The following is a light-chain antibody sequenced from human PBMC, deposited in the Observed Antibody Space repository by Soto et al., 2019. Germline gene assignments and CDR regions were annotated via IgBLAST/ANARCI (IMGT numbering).Light chain of an antibody. J-gene: IGLJ3*02. CDR2: GVS. V-gene: IGLV2-14*03. CDR3: SSYTNSITHV. Sequence: QSALTQPASVSGSPGQSITISCTGTSSDVGGYDYVSWYQQHPGKAPKLMIYGVSNRHSGVSNRFSGSKSGNTASLTISGLQAEDEADYYCSSYTNSITHVFGGGTKVTVL. CDR1: SSDVGGYDY.